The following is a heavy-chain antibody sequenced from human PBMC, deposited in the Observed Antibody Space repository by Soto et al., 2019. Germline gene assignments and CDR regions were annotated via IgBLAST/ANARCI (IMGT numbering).Heavy chain of an antibody. V-gene: IGHV3-23*01. J-gene: IGHJ3*02. CDR1: GFTFSSYA. CDR2: ISGSGGST. Sequence: GGSLRLSCAASGFTFSSYAMSWVRQAPGKGLEWVSAISGSGGSTYYADSVKGRFTISRDNSKNTLYLQMNSLRAEDTALYHCARAVAGQNDAFDIWGQGPMVTVSS. D-gene: IGHD6-19*01. CDR3: ARAVAGQNDAFDI.